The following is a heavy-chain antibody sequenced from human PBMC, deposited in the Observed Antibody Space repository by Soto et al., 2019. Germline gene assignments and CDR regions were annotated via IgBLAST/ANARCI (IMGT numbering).Heavy chain of an antibody. CDR1: GITLTSTR. Sequence: GGSLRLSCGGSGITLTSTRMGWVRQAPGKGLEWIGRIKSRHDGGTTDYAASVKGRFSISKDESKNTLYLQMSSLRTEDTAVYYCTTDGGVSAYPLFWAWGQGTLVTVSS. CDR3: TTDGGVSAYPLFWA. D-gene: IGHD2-8*02. J-gene: IGHJ5*02. V-gene: IGHV3-15*01. CDR2: IKSRHDGGTT.